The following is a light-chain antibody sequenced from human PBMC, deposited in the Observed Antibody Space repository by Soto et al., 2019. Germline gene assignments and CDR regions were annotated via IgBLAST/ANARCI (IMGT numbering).Light chain of an antibody. CDR1: QGISHY. CDR2: DAS. Sequence: DIQMTQSPSSLSASVGDRVTITCRPSQGISHYLAWFQQKPGKVPKLLIYDASTLQSGVPSRFSGSGSGTDFTLTISSLQPEDFATYYCQQSYSTLITFGQGTRLEI. V-gene: IGKV1-27*01. CDR3: QQSYSTLIT. J-gene: IGKJ5*01.